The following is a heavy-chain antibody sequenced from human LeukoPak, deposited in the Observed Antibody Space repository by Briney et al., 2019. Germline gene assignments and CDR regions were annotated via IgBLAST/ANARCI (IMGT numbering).Heavy chain of an antibody. V-gene: IGHV3-15*01. CDR2: IKSKTDGGTT. CDR1: GFTFSNAW. CDR3: TTARGYCSSTSCRKYYFDY. D-gene: IGHD2-2*01. J-gene: IGHJ4*02. Sequence: GGSLRLSCAASGFTFSNAWMSWVRQAPGKGLEWVGRIKSKTDGGTTDYAAPVKGRFTISRDDSKNTLYLQMNSLKTEDTAVYYCTTARGYCSSTSCRKYYFDYWGQGTLVTVSS.